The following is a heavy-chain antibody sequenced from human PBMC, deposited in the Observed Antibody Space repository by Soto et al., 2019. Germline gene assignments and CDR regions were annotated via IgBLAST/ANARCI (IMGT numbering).Heavy chain of an antibody. Sequence: GGSLRLSCAASGFTFSSYAMSWVRQAPGKGLEWVSAISGSGGSTYYADSVKGRFTISRDNSKNTLYLQMNSLRAEDTAVYYCAKGYGAAVASSLYYYYGMDVWGQGTTVTVSS. V-gene: IGHV3-23*01. D-gene: IGHD6-19*01. J-gene: IGHJ6*02. CDR3: AKGYGAAVASSLYYYYGMDV. CDR1: GFTFSSYA. CDR2: ISGSGGST.